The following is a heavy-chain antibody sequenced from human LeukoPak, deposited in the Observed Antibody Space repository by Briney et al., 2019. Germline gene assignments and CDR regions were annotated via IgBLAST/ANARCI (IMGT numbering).Heavy chain of an antibody. V-gene: IGHV4-34*01. Sequence: SDTLSLTCAVYGGSFSGYYWSWIRQPPGKGLEWIGEINHSGSTNYNPSLKSRVTISVDTSKNQFSLKLSSVTAADTAVYYCARQVTSGAHFDYWGQGTLVSVSS. CDR1: GGSFSGYY. J-gene: IGHJ4*02. CDR3: ARQVTSGAHFDY. D-gene: IGHD3-10*01. CDR2: INHSGST.